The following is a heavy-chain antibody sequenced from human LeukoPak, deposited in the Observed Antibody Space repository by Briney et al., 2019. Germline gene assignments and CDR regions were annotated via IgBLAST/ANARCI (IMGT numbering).Heavy chain of an antibody. D-gene: IGHD3-3*01. Sequence: GGSLRLSCAASGFTFSSYIMNWVRQAPGKGLEWVSSISSSSSYIYYADSVKGRFTISRDNAKNSLYLQMNSLRAEDTAVYYCARDLWTQYDFWSGYHDYWGQGTLVTVSS. V-gene: IGHV3-21*01. CDR1: GFTFSSYI. CDR3: ARDLWTQYDFWSGYHDY. J-gene: IGHJ4*02. CDR2: ISSSSSYI.